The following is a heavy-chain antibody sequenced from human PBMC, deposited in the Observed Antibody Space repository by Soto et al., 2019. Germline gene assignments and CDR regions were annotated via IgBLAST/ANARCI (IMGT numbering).Heavy chain of an antibody. CDR2: ISGSGDRT. CDR1: WLTFRNFA. J-gene: IGHJ6*02. V-gene: IGHV3-23*01. Sequence: GGLLRLSYVASWLTFRNFAGSRVRRTPGEGLEWASSISGSGDRTYYADSVKGRFSISRVNSKNTLYLQMNSLGAEDTATYYCVKDWSGNSCPCMDVWGQGTTVTVSS. CDR3: VKDWSGNSCPCMDV. D-gene: IGHD3-3*01.